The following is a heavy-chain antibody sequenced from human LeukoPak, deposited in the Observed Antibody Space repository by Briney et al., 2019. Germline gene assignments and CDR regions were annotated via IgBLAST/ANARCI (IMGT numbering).Heavy chain of an antibody. V-gene: IGHV3-30-3*01. J-gene: IGHJ4*02. CDR2: ISYDGSNK. D-gene: IGHD3-9*01. Sequence: GGSLRLSCAASGFTFSSYAMHWVRQAPGKGLEWVAVISYDGSNKYYADSVKGRFTTSRDNSQNTLHLQMNSLRAEDTVIYYCAMYYDVLTQDFWGQGTLVTVSS. CDR1: GFTFSSYA. CDR3: AMYYDVLTQDF.